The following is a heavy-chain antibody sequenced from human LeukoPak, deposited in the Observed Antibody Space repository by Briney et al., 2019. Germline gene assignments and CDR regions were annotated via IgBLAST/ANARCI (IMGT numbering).Heavy chain of an antibody. Sequence: GESLKISCKGSGHSFTSYWIGWVRQMPGKGLESMGIIFPGDSDTRYSPPFQGQVTISADKSITTAYLQWSSLKASDTAMYYCARRWEGTFDIWGQGTMVTVSS. D-gene: IGHD1-26*01. CDR1: GHSFTSYW. CDR2: IFPGDSDT. CDR3: ARRWEGTFDI. J-gene: IGHJ3*02. V-gene: IGHV5-51*01.